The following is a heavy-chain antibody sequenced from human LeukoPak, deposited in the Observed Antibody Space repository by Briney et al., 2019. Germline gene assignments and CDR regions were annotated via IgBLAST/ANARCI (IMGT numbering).Heavy chain of an antibody. CDR1: GLTFSSYA. CDR3: AKDEAPAAGSWNYYYGMDV. V-gene: IGHV3-23*01. CDR2: IGGSGGST. D-gene: IGHD6-13*01. Sequence: GGSLRLSCVASGLTFSSYAMSWVRQAPGKGLEWVSAIGGSGGSTYYADSVKGRFTVSRDDFKNTLYLQMNSLRVEDTAVYYCAKDEAPAAGSWNYYYGMDVWGQGTTVTVSS. J-gene: IGHJ6*02.